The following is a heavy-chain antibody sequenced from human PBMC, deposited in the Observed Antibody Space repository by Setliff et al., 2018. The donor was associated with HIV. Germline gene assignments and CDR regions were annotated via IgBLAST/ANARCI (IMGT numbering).Heavy chain of an antibody. CDR3: PRASGYAGFFYFDY. Sequence: PGGSLRLSCAASGFTFSSYGMHWVRQAPGKGLEWVAIISYDGSNQYYAASVKGRFTISRDNSKNTLYLQMKSLRAEDTAVYYCPRASGYAGFFYFDYWGQGTLVTVSS. J-gene: IGHJ4*02. CDR2: ISYDGSNQ. D-gene: IGHD5-12*01. CDR1: GFTFSSYG. V-gene: IGHV3-30*03.